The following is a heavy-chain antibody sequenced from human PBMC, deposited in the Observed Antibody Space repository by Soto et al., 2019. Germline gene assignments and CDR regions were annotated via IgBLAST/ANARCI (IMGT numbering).Heavy chain of an antibody. J-gene: IGHJ6*02. V-gene: IGHV3-30*18. D-gene: IGHD6-13*01. CDR2: ISSDGRKS. Sequence: VGSLRLSCAASGFTFTTYGIHWVRQAPGKGLEWVAVISSDGRKSYFADSVKGRFTISRDNSMNTVYLQINNVRAEDTAVYYCAKERMGYYYGLDVWGQGTTVTVSS. CDR1: GFTFTTYG. CDR3: AKERMGYYYGLDV.